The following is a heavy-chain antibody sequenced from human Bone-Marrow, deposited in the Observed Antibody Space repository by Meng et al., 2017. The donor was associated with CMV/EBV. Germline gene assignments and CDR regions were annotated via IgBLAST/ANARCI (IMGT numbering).Heavy chain of an antibody. CDR3: ARDTYSNYVLPHYYYYGMDV. D-gene: IGHD4-11*01. Sequence: GESLKISCAASGFTFSTYWMSWVRQAPGKGLEWVANIKQDGSEKYYVDSVKGRFTISRDNAKNSLYLQMNSLRAEDTAVYYCARDTYSNYVLPHYYYYGMDVWGQGTTVPVPS. CDR1: GFTFSTYW. CDR2: IKQDGSEK. V-gene: IGHV3-7*01. J-gene: IGHJ6*02.